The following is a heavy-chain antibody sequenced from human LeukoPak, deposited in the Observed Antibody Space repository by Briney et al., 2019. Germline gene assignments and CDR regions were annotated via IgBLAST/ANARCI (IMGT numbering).Heavy chain of an antibody. CDR2: IYWDEDK. CDR3: AYSSGGGYSYGRALDY. D-gene: IGHD5-18*01. V-gene: IGHV2-5*02. J-gene: IGHJ4*02. CDR1: GFSLSTSGVG. Sequence: SGPTLVNPTQTLTLTCTFSGFSLSTSGVGVGWIRQPPRKALEWLGFIYWDEDKTYSPSLKSRLTITKDTPKDQVVLTMTNMDPVDTATYYCAYSSGGGYSYGRALDYWGQGTLVTVSS.